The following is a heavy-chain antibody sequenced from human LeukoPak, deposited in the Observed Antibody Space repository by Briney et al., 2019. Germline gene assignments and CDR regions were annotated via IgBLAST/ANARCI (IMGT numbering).Heavy chain of an antibody. CDR2: IYYSGST. J-gene: IGHJ6*02. CDR3: ARGSTWIEFHYYGMDV. Sequence: SETLSLTCTVSGGSISSYYWSWIRQPPVKGLEWIGYIYYSGSTNYNPSLKSRVTISVDTSKNQFSLKLSSVTAADTAVYYCARGSTWIEFHYYGMDVWGQGTTVTVSS. V-gene: IGHV4-59*01. D-gene: IGHD2-2*01. CDR1: GGSISSYY.